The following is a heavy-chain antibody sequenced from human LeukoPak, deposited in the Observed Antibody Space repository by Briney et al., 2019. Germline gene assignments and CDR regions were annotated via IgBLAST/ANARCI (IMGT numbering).Heavy chain of an antibody. CDR1: GSIFSNNW. V-gene: IGHV5-51*01. Sequence: GESPQISCQGSGSIFSNNWIGWVRQVPGKGLEWMGIIYPGDSDTRYSPSFQGQVTISADKSISTAYLQWSSLKASDTAMYYCARRYGGNLDYWGQGTLVTVSS. J-gene: IGHJ4*02. CDR3: ARRYGGNLDY. CDR2: IYPGDSDT. D-gene: IGHD4-23*01.